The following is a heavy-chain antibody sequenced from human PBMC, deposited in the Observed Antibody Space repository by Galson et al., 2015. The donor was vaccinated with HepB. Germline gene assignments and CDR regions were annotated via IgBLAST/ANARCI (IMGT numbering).Heavy chain of an antibody. Sequence: LSLTCAVYGGSFSGYYWSWIRQPPGKGLEWIGEINHSGSTNYNPSLKSRVTISVDTSKNQFSLKLSSVTAADTAVYYCARSTYYDFWSGYLREGGWDVWGKGTTVTVSS. J-gene: IGHJ6*04. CDR1: GGSFSGYY. CDR3: ARSTYYDFWSGYLREGGWDV. CDR2: INHSGST. V-gene: IGHV4-34*01. D-gene: IGHD3-3*01.